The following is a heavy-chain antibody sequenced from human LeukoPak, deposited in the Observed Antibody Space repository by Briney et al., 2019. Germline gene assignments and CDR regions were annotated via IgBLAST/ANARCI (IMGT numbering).Heavy chain of an antibody. V-gene: IGHV1-69*10. Sequence: GASVKLSCKASGGTFSSYAISWVRQAPGQGLEWMGGIIPILCIANYAQKFQGRVTITADKSTSTAYMELSSLRTEDTAVYYCAVGDYGSPMGSWFDPWGQGTLVTVSS. D-gene: IGHD3-10*01. CDR3: AVGDYGSPMGSWFDP. CDR1: GGTFSSYA. J-gene: IGHJ5*02. CDR2: IIPILCIA.